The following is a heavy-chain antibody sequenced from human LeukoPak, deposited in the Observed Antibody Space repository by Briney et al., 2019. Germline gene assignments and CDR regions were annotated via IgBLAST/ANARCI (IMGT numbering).Heavy chain of an antibody. Sequence: PGGSLRLSCAASGFTFSSYGMHWVRQAPGKGLEWVSAISYSGGSTYYADSVKGRFTISRDNSKNTLYLQMNSLRAEDTAVYYCATYRQVMLPFESWGRGTLVTVSS. J-gene: IGHJ4*02. CDR1: GFTFSSYG. CDR2: ISYSGGST. D-gene: IGHD5-18*01. V-gene: IGHV3-23*01. CDR3: ATYRQVMLPFES.